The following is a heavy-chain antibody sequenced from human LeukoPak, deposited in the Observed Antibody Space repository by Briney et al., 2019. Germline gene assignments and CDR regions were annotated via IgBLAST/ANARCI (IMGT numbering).Heavy chain of an antibody. CDR3: AREEVVVVPAAAYFDY. Sequence: GASAKVSCKASGYTFTGYYMHWVRQAPGQGLEWMGWINPNSGGTNYAQRFQGRVTMTRDTSISTAYMELSRLRSDDTAVYYCAREEVVVVPAAAYFDYWGQGTLVTVSS. CDR2: INPNSGGT. V-gene: IGHV1-2*02. CDR1: GYTFTGYY. J-gene: IGHJ4*02. D-gene: IGHD2-2*01.